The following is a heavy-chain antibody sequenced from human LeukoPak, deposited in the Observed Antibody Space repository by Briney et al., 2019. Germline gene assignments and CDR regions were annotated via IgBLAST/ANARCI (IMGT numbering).Heavy chain of an antibody. CDR1: GGTFSSYA. J-gene: IGHJ4*02. Sequence: SVKVSCKASGGTFSSYAISWVRQAPGQGLEWMGGIIPIFGTANYAQKFQGRVTITADESTSTAYVELSSLRSEDTAVYYCARDGGGYCSSTSCHTLDYWGQGTLVTVSS. V-gene: IGHV1-69*13. CDR3: ARDGGGYCSSTSCHTLDY. D-gene: IGHD2-2*01. CDR2: IIPIFGTA.